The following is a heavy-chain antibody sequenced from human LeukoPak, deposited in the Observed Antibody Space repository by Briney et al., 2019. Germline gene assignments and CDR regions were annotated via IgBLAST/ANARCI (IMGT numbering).Heavy chain of an antibody. CDR1: GGSISSYY. CDR3: ARIIKTKDTTMTTAYWYFDL. CDR2: IYSSGST. J-gene: IGHJ2*01. V-gene: IGHV4-4*07. Sequence: SETLSLTCTVSGGSISSYYWSWIRQPAGKGLEWIGRIYSSGSTNYNPSLKSRVTMSVDTSNNQFSLKLSSVTAADTAVYYCARIIKTKDTTMTTAYWYFDLWGRGTLVTVS. D-gene: IGHD4-17*01.